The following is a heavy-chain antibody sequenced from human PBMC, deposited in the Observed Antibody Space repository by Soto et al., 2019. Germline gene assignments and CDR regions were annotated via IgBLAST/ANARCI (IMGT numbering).Heavy chain of an antibody. V-gene: IGHV3-23*01. CDR2: LTGSGGAT. Sequence: GGSLRLSCAASEFTFTYAWMSWVRQAPGKGLEWVSGLTGSGGATYYADSVKGRLTISRDNSNNTLYLQMNSLRAEDTAVYYCAKEGSVTAALDYWGKGILVTVSS. D-gene: IGHD6-13*01. CDR1: EFTFTYAW. J-gene: IGHJ4*02. CDR3: AKEGSVTAALDY.